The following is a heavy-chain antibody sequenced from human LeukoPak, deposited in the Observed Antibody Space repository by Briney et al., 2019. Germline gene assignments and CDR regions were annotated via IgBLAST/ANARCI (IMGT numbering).Heavy chain of an antibody. CDR1: GFTFSSYG. CDR3: AKDGGRVGATAADY. D-gene: IGHD1-26*01. J-gene: IGHJ4*02. V-gene: IGHV3-30*02. Sequence: PGGSLRLSCAASGFTFSSYGMHWVRQAPGKGLKWVAFIRYDGSNKYYADSVKGRFTISRDNSKNTLYLQMNSLRAEDTAVYYCAKDGGRVGATAADYWGQGTLVTVSS. CDR2: IRYDGSNK.